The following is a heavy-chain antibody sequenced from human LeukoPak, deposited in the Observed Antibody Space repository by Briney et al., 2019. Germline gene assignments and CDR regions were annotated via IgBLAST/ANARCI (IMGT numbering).Heavy chain of an antibody. V-gene: IGHV3-21*01. Sequence: PGGSLRLSCAASGFTFSSYSMNWVRQAPGKGLEWVSSISSSSSYIYYADSVKGRFTISRDNAKNSLYLQMNSLRAEDTAVYYCARGPLWFGESPNDAFDIWGQGTTVTVSS. CDR2: ISSSSSYI. D-gene: IGHD3-10*01. CDR1: GFTFSSYS. J-gene: IGHJ3*02. CDR3: ARGPLWFGESPNDAFDI.